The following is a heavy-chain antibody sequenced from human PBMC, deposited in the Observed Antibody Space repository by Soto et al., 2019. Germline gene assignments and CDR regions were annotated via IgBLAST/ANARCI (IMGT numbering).Heavy chain of an antibody. CDR3: VRPNFGALTHFDF. CDR2: IFPGDSDT. V-gene: IGHV5-51*01. J-gene: IGHJ4*02. Sequence: GASLKISCKAIGYTFTNYWIGWVRQTPGKGLEWMGIIFPGDSDTRYNPSFEGQVTVSADGSISTAYLQWNTLKASDTAMYYCVRPNFGALTHFDFWGQGTLVTVSS. CDR1: GYTFTNYW. D-gene: IGHD3-16*01.